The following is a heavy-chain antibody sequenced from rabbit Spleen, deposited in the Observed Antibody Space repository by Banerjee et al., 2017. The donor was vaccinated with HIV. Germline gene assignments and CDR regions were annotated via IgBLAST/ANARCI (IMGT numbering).Heavy chain of an antibody. V-gene: IGHV1S40*01. J-gene: IGHJ6*01. CDR1: GFSSSSVYW. CDR3: VRDAGATLYGYIDLNF. CDR2: IYAGNSGST. Sequence: QSLEESGGDLVKPGASLTLTCTASGFSSSSVYWIYWVRQAPGKGLEWIGCIYAGNSGSTYYASWAKGRFTISRSTSLNTVTLQMTSLTAADTATYFCVRDAGATLYGYIDLNFWGQGTLVTVS. D-gene: IGHD6-1*01.